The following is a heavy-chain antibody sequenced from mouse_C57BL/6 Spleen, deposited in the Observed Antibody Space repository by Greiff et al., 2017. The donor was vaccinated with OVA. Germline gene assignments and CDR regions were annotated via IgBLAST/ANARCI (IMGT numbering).Heavy chain of an antibody. Sequence: QVQLQQPGAELVRPGTSVKLSCKASGYTFTSYWMHWVKQRPGQGLEWIGVIDPSDSYTNYNQKFKGKATLTVDTSSSTAYMQLSSLTSEDSAVYYCARRDSSGYVGYYAMDYWGQGTSVTVSS. V-gene: IGHV1-59*01. J-gene: IGHJ4*01. CDR3: ARRDSSGYVGYYAMDY. CDR2: IDPSDSYT. CDR1: GYTFTSYW. D-gene: IGHD3-2*02.